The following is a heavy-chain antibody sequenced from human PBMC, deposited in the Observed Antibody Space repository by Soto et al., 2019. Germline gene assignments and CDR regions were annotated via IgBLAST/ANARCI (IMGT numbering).Heavy chain of an antibody. CDR1: GFTFSSYS. Sequence: EVQLVESGGGLVKPGGSLRLSCAASGFTFSSYSMNWVRQAPGKGLEWVSSISSSSSYIYYADSVKGRFTISRDNAKNSLYLQVNSLRGEDTAVSYCASDSYDDYVWGSYRPGNDAFDIWGQGTMVSVCS. J-gene: IGHJ3*02. CDR3: ASDSYDDYVWGSYRPGNDAFDI. CDR2: ISSSSSYI. V-gene: IGHV3-21*01. D-gene: IGHD3-16*02.